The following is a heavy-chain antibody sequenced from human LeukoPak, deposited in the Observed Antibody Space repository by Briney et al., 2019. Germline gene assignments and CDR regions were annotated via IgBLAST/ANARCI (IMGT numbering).Heavy chain of an antibody. Sequence: PSETLSLTCTVSGGSISSDRYYWGWIRQPPGKGLEWIGSIYYSGSTHYNPSLKSRVTISVDTSKNQFSLKLTSVTAADTSMYYCVRRAYGSGSYPADYWGQGTLVTVSS. D-gene: IGHD3-10*01. CDR1: GGSISSDRYY. CDR3: VRRAYGSGSYPADY. CDR2: IYYSGST. V-gene: IGHV4-39*01. J-gene: IGHJ4*02.